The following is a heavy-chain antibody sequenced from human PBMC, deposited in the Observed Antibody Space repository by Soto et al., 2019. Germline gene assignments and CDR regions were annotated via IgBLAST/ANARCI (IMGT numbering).Heavy chain of an antibody. V-gene: IGHV4-30-4*01. Sequence: QVQLQESGPGLVKPSQTLFLTCTVSGGSINSGDYYWTWIRQPPGKGLEWLGYVYYSGSTHYNPSLKSRVTISIDTSKNQFSLKLSSVTAADTAVYYCARAKGDYWGQGTLVTVSS. J-gene: IGHJ4*02. CDR3: ARAKGDY. CDR2: VYYSGST. CDR1: GGSINSGDYY.